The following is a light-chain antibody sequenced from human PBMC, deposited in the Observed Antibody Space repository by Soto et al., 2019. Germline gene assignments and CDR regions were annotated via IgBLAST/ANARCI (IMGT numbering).Light chain of an antibody. Sequence: EIVLTQSPVTLSLSPGERATLSCRASQSVSSRYIAWYQQKPGQAPRLLISGASTRATGIPDRFSGSGSGTDFTLTISRLEPEDFAVYYCQQYGNSRWTFGQGTKVEIK. CDR1: QSVSSRY. J-gene: IGKJ1*01. CDR3: QQYGNSRWT. CDR2: GAS. V-gene: IGKV3-20*01.